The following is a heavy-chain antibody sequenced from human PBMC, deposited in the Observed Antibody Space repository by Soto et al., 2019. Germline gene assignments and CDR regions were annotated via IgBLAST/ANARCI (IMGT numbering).Heavy chain of an antibody. Sequence: SETLSLTCTVFGGSIDIYYWSWFRRPPGKGLEWIGYVYNSGSTTYSPSFKSRVTISVDTSENQFSLKLTSVTAADTAVYYCAREGSGNYGGFDIWGQGTMVTVSS. CDR2: VYNSGST. CDR1: GGSIDIYY. V-gene: IGHV4-59*01. J-gene: IGHJ3*02. D-gene: IGHD1-26*01. CDR3: AREGSGNYGGFDI.